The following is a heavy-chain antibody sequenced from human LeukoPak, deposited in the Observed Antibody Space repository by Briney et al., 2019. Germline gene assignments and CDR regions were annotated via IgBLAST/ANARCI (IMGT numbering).Heavy chain of an antibody. V-gene: IGHV3-23*01. CDR3: AKANYDSGSYSLDY. J-gene: IGHJ4*02. Sequence: GGSLRLSCATSGFTFNTYAMTWVRQAPGKGLEWVSAVSGSGTSTYYADSVKGRFTISRDNSKNTLYLQMNNLRAEDTAVYYCAKANYDSGSYSLDYWGQGTLVTVSS. CDR1: GFTFNTYA. CDR2: VSGSGTST. D-gene: IGHD3-10*01.